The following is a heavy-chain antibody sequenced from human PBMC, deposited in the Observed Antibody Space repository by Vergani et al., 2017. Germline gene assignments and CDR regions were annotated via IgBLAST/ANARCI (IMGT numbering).Heavy chain of an antibody. V-gene: IGHV4-30-2*01. J-gene: IGHJ6*03. CDR1: GGSISSGGYS. Sequence: QLQLQESGSGLVKPSQTLSLTCAVSGGSISSGGYSWSWIRQPPGKGLEWIGYNSHSGSTYYNPSLKSRGPISVDRSKNQFSLKLSSVTAADTAVYYCARAQPYCSSTSCYNYYYYYSMDVWGQGTTVTVSS. D-gene: IGHD2-2*01. CDR3: ARAQPYCSSTSCYNYYYYYSMDV. CDR2: NSHSGST.